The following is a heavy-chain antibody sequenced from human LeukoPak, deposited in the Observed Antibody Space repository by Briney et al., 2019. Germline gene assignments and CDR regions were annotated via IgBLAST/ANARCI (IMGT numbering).Heavy chain of an antibody. V-gene: IGHV4-34*01. CDR1: GGSFSGDY. J-gene: IGHJ4*02. CDR3: ARLNVVVAATFDY. D-gene: IGHD2-15*01. Sequence: SETLSLTCAVYGGSFSGDYWSWIRQPPGKGLEWIGEINHSGSTNYNPSLKSRVTISVDTSKNQFSLKLSSVTAADTAVYSCARLNVVVAATFDYWGQGTLVTVSS. CDR2: INHSGST.